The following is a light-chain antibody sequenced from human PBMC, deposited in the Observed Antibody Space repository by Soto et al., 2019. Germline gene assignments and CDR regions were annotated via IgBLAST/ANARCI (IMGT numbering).Light chain of an antibody. CDR1: QSVSSSY. CDR3: QQYGTSEII. Sequence: EIVLTQSPGTLSLSPGERATLSCRASQSVSSSYLAWYQQKPGQAPRLLISGASSRATGIPDRYSASGSGTDFTLTISRLEPEDFAVFFCQQYGTSEIIFGQGTRLEIK. V-gene: IGKV3-20*01. CDR2: GAS. J-gene: IGKJ5*01.